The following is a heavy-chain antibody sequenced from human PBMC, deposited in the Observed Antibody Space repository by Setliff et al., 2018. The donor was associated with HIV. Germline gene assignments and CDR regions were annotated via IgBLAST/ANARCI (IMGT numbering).Heavy chain of an antibody. CDR1: GGSISNSRYY. V-gene: IGHV4-39*07. CDR2: IYYSGST. J-gene: IGHJ4*02. CDR3: ARDPGITAAGTEYFDS. D-gene: IGHD6-13*01. Sequence: PSETLSLTCAVSGGSISNSRYYWSWIRQPPGKGLEWIGSIYYSGSTYYNPSLKSRVTISVDTSKNQFSLKLSSVTAADTAIYYCARDPGITAAGTEYFDSWGQGILVTVSS.